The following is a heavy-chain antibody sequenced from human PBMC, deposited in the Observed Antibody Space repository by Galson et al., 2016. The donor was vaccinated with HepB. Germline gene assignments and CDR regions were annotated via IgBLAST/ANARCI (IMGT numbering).Heavy chain of an antibody. CDR3: SRTYDRSGGYFYYGLDV. Sequence: LRLSCAASGFTFHNYAMNWVRQAPGKGLEWVGFIRGSAYAGTAEYATSVRGRFFITRDDSKSIAYLQMNSLKTDDTAVYYCSRTYDRSGGYFYYGLDVWGQGTTVTVSS. J-gene: IGHJ6*02. D-gene: IGHD1-26*01. CDR1: GFTFHNYA. V-gene: IGHV3-49*04. CDR2: IRGSAYAGTA.